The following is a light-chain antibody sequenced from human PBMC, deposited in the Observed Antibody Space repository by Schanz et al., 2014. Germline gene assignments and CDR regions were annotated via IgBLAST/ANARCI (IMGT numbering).Light chain of an antibody. CDR3: QHRSNWPLT. Sequence: EIVLTQSPATLSLSPGERATLSCRASQSVSSYLAWYQQKPGQAPRLLIYGASSRATGIPDRFSGSGSGTDFTLTISRLEPEDFAVYYCQHRSNWPLTFGGGTKVGIK. J-gene: IGKJ4*01. CDR2: GAS. CDR1: QSVSSY. V-gene: IGKV3-11*01.